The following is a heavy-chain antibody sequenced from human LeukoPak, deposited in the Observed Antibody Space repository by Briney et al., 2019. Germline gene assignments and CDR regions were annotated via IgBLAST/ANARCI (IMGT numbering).Heavy chain of an antibody. CDR2: IYYSGST. V-gene: IGHV4-59*11. D-gene: IGHD1-26*01. CDR1: GGSISSHY. J-gene: IGHJ5*02. CDR3: ARAHWEVTYNWFDP. Sequence: SETLSLTCTVSGGSISSHYWSWIRQPPGKGLEWIGYIYYSGSTNYNPSLKSRVTISVDTSKNQFSLKLSSVTAADTAVYYCARAHWEVTYNWFDPWGQGTLVTVSS.